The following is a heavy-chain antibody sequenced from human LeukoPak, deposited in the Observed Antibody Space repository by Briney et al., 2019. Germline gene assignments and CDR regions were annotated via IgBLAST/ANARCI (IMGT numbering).Heavy chain of an antibody. V-gene: IGHV1-2*06. CDR2: INPTSGGT. CDR1: GYTFTGYY. J-gene: IGHJ5*02. D-gene: IGHD3-10*01. CDR3: APGPGWFDP. Sequence: GASVKVSCKASGYTFTGYYMPWVRQAPGQGLEWMGRINPTSGGTNYAQKFQGRVTMTRDTSISTAYMELSRLTSDDTAVYYCAPGPGWFDPWGQGTLVTVSS.